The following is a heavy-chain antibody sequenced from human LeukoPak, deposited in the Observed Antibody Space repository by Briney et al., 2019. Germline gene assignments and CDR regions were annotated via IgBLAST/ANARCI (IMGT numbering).Heavy chain of an antibody. Sequence: PSETLSLTCAVHGGSLSGYYWSWIRQPPGKGLEWIGEINHSGSTNYNPSLKSRVTISVDTSKNQFSLKLSSVTAADTAVYYCARVVVWAPFDYWGQGTLVTVSS. CDR1: GGSLSGYY. V-gene: IGHV4-34*01. CDR2: INHSGST. J-gene: IGHJ4*02. D-gene: IGHD2-15*01. CDR3: ARVVVWAPFDY.